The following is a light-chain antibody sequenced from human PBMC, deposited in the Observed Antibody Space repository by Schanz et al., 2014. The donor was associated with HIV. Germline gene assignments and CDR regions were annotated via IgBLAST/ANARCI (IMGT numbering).Light chain of an antibody. V-gene: IGLV2-14*01. CDR3: TSYAGSNNLV. CDR2: DVS. Sequence: QSALTQPASVSGSPGQSITISCTGTNSDVGGYDYVSWYQQHPGKAPKLMIYDVSNRPSGVSNRFSGSKSGNTASLTVSRLQAEDEADYYCTSYAGSNNLVFGGGTKLTVL. CDR1: NSDVGGYDY. J-gene: IGLJ2*01.